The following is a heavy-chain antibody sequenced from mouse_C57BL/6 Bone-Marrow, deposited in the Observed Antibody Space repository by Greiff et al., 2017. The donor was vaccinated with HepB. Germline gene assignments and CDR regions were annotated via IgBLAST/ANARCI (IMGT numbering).Heavy chain of an antibody. CDR2: IHPNSGST. J-gene: IGHJ2*01. D-gene: IGHD2-4*01. V-gene: IGHV1-64*01. CDR1: GYTFTSYW. Sequence: QVQLQQPGAELVKPGASVKLSCKASGYTFTSYWMHWVKQRPGQGLEWIGMIHPNSGSTNYNEKFKSKATLTVDKSSSTAYMQLSSLTSEDSAVYYCARLDGYDYDGVGYWGQGTTLTVSS. CDR3: ARLDGYDYDGVGY.